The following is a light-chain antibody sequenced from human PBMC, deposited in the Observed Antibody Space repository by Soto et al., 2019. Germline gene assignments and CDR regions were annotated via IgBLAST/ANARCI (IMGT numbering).Light chain of an antibody. V-gene: IGKV3-15*01. J-gene: IGKJ2*01. CDR3: QQYDNLAVT. CDR1: QSISSN. Sequence: EIVMTQSPATLSVSPGERATLSCRASQSISSNLAWYQQKPGQAPRLLMFRTSSRATGFPARFSGSGSGTEFNLTISSLQSEDIATYYCQQYDNLAVTFGQGTKLEI. CDR2: RTS.